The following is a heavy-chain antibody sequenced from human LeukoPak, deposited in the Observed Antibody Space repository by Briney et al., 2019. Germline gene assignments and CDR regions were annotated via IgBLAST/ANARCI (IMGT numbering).Heavy chain of an antibody. V-gene: IGHV3-15*01. CDR3: CTDDHGDGPLDY. J-gene: IGHJ4*02. Sequence: GGSLRLSCAASGFPFSDVWMRWIRQSAGKGLEWVGRVKTKSDGAATDYAAPVRGRFTISRDDSKKMVYVEMKSLKTEDTAVYYCCTDDHGDGPLDYWGQGTLVTASS. CDR2: VKTKSDGAAT. CDR1: GFPFSDVW. D-gene: IGHD4-17*01.